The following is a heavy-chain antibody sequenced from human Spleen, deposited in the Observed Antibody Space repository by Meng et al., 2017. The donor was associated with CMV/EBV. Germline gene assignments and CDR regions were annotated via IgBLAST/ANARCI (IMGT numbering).Heavy chain of an antibody. CDR2: IGRGGGGT. D-gene: IGHD5-12*01. CDR1: GFTFSDYA. J-gene: IGHJ4*02. CDR3: AKSRNGYGGEDH. Sequence: GESLKISCAASGFTFSDYAMNWVRQAPGKGLEWVSTIGRGGGGTYYADSVKGRFTVSRDNSNKTVYLQMNRLRAEDTAIYYCAKSRNGYGGEDHWGQGMLVTVSS. V-gene: IGHV3-23*01.